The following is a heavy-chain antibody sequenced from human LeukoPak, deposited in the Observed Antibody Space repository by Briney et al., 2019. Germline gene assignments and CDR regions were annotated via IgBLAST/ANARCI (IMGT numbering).Heavy chain of an antibody. Sequence: GGSLRLSCAASGFTFSSYGMHWVRQAPGKGLEGVAFIRYDGSNKYYADSVKGRFTISRDNSKNTLYLQMNSLRAEDTAVYYCAKDVDTAMVFDYWGQGTLVTVSS. D-gene: IGHD5-18*01. CDR2: IRYDGSNK. CDR3: AKDVDTAMVFDY. J-gene: IGHJ4*02. V-gene: IGHV3-30*02. CDR1: GFTFSSYG.